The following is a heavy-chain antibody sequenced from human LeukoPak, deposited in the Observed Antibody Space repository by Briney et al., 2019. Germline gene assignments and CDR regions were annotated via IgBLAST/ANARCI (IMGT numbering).Heavy chain of an antibody. CDR2: ISGTSSYM. Sequence: GASLRLSSVASGFTISSYWMHWVRQAPGKGLDWVSGISGTSSYMYYGDSVKGRFTVSRDNAKNSLYLQMESLRVEGTAVYYCARDLHYYGSGPWGQGTLVTVSS. J-gene: IGHJ5*02. CDR1: GFTISSYW. V-gene: IGHV3-21*01. D-gene: IGHD3-10*01. CDR3: ARDLHYYGSGP.